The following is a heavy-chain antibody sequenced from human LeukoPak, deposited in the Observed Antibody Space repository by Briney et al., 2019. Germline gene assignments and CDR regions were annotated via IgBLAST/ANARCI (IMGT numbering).Heavy chain of an antibody. J-gene: IGHJ4*02. D-gene: IGHD3-22*01. V-gene: IGHV3-15*01. CDR3: STDQVVVGPC. CDR1: GFTVNNAG. CDR2: IKSRTDGGTT. Sequence: PGGSLRLSCAAFGFTVNNAGMSWVRQGPGKGLEWVGRIKSRTDGGTTDYAAPVKGRFTISRDDSRNTLYLQMTSLKTEDTAMYYCSTDQVVVGPCWGQGTLVTVSS.